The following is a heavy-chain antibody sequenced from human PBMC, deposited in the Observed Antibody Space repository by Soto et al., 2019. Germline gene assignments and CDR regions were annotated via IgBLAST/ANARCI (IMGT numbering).Heavy chain of an antibody. CDR3: AKDILGDNGGMDV. J-gene: IGHJ6*03. D-gene: IGHD2-21*01. Sequence: GGSLRLSCAASGFTFSSYAMSWVRQAPGKGLEWVSGISGSSGSTCYADSVKGRFTISRDNAKNTLYLQMNSLRAEDTALYYCAKDILGDNGGMDVWGKGTTVTVS. V-gene: IGHV3-23*01. CDR1: GFTFSSYA. CDR2: ISGSSGST.